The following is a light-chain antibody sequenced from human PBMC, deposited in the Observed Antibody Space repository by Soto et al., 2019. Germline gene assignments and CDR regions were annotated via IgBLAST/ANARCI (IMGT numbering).Light chain of an antibody. CDR1: SSDVGGYNY. Sequence: QSALTQPASVSGSPGQSITISCTGTSSDVGGYNYVSWYQQHPGKAPKLMIHEVSNRPSGVSNRFSGSKSGNTASLTISGLQAEDEADYYCSSYTSSSTPYVFGPGTKVTVL. CDR3: SSYTSSSTPYV. CDR2: EVS. J-gene: IGLJ1*01. V-gene: IGLV2-14*01.